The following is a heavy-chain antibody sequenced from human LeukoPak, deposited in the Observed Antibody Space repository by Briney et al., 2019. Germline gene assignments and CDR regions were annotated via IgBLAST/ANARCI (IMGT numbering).Heavy chain of an antibody. D-gene: IGHD3-3*01. CDR1: GYSISNGYY. CDR2: IYHRGST. Sequence: SETLSLTCTVSGYSISNGYYWGWIRQPPGEGLEWVGSIYHRGSTYYHPSLRSRVTISLDRSKKKFSLKLTSVTAADTAVYFCARGAEYYAIWRGYAGYSDYWGQGISVTVSS. CDR3: ARGAEYYAIWRGYAGYSDY. J-gene: IGHJ4*02. V-gene: IGHV4-38-2*02.